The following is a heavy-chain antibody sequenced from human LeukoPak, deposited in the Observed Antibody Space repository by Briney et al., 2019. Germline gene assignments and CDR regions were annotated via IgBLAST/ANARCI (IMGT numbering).Heavy chain of an antibody. D-gene: IGHD3-22*01. Sequence: GGSLRLSCVASGFTFSSYWMHWVRQAPGKGLVWVSRINSDGSSTKCADSVKGRFTISRDNAKNTLNLQMNSLRAEDTAVYYCARDLGQYYDTSDNWFDPWGQGTLVTVSS. CDR2: INSDGSST. CDR3: ARDLGQYYDTSDNWFDP. J-gene: IGHJ5*02. V-gene: IGHV3-74*03. CDR1: GFTFSSYW.